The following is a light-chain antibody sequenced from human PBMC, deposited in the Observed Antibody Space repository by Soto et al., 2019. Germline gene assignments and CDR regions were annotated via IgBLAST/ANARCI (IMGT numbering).Light chain of an antibody. V-gene: IGLV1-51*01. CDR2: DNN. Sequence: QSVLTQPPSVSAAPGQKVTISCSGSSSNIGNNYVSWYQQLPGTAPKLLIYDNNKRPSGIPDRFSGSKSGTSATLGITGLQTGDEADYYCGTWDSSLSADVLGTGTKLTVL. CDR1: SSNIGNNY. CDR3: GTWDSSLSADV. J-gene: IGLJ1*01.